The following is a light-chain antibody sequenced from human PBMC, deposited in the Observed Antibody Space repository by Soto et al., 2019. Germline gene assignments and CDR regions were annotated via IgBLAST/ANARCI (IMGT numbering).Light chain of an antibody. CDR2: EVS. V-gene: IGLV2-8*01. CDR3: SSYAGSTLYF. CDR1: SSDVGDYNY. J-gene: IGLJ1*01. Sequence: QSALTQPPSASGSPGQSVTISCTGTSSDVGDYNYVSWYQQHPGKAPKLIIYEVSKRPSGVPDRFSGSKSGNTASLTVSGLQAEDEADYYCSSYAGSTLYFFGTGTKLTVL.